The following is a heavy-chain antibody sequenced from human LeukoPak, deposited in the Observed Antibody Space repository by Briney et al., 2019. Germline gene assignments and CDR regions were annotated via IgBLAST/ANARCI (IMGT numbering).Heavy chain of an antibody. V-gene: IGHV3-23*01. CDR1: GFTFSSYA. CDR3: AKRPGYCSGGSC. CDR2: ISGSGGSA. Sequence: GGSLGLSCAASGFTFSSYAMSWVRQAPGKGLEWVSAISGSGGSAYYADSVKGRFTISRDNSKNTLYLQMNSLRAEDTAVYYCAKRPGYCSGGSCWGQGTLVTVSS. J-gene: IGHJ4*02. D-gene: IGHD2-15*01.